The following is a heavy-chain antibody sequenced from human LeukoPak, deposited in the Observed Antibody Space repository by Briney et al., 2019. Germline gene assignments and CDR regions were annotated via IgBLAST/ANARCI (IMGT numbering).Heavy chain of an antibody. V-gene: IGHV4-34*01. CDR3: ARGPLYYYGSGSYLDY. CDR1: GGSFSGYY. CDR2: INHSGST. Sequence: SETLSLTCAVYGGSFSGYYWSWIRQPPGKGLEWIGEINHSGSTNYNPSLKSRVTISVDTSKNQSSLKLSSVTAADTAVYYCARGPLYYYGSGSYLDYWGQGTLVTVSS. D-gene: IGHD3-10*01. J-gene: IGHJ4*02.